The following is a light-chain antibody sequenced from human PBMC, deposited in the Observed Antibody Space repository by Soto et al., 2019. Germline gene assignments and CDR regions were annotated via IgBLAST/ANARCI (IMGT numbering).Light chain of an antibody. V-gene: IGLV1-47*02. CDR2: GNT. Sequence: QLVLTQPPSASGTPGQRVTISCSGSSSNIGSNYVYWYQQLPGTAPKLLIFGNTQRPSGVPDRFSGSKSGTSGSLTISGLRSGDEAAYYCAAWDDTLSGPVFGGGTQLTVL. J-gene: IGLJ3*02. CDR1: SSNIGSNY. CDR3: AAWDDTLSGPV.